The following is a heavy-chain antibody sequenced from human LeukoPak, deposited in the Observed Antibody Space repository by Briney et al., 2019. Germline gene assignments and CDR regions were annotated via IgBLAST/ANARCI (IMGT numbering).Heavy chain of an antibody. V-gene: IGHV3-23*01. D-gene: IGHD6-19*01. J-gene: IGHJ4*02. CDR3: ARDSSGLYYFDY. CDR1: GFAVKSSY. Sequence: GSLRLSCAASGFAVKSSYMNWVRQAPGKGLEWVSTLSGSGGSTYYADSVKGRFTISRDNSKNTLYLQMNSLRAEDTAVYYCARDSSGLYYFDYWGQGTLVTVSS. CDR2: LSGSGGST.